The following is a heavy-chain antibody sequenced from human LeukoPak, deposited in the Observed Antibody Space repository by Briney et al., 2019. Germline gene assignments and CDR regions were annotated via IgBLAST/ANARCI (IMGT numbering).Heavy chain of an antibody. CDR1: GFTFDDYA. Sequence: GGSLRLSCAASGFTFDDYAMHWVRQAPGKGLEWVSGISWNSGSIGYADSVKGRFAISRDNAKNSLYLQMNSLRAEDTALYYCAKDMGSGYYFVDYWGQGTLVTVSS. V-gene: IGHV3-9*01. CDR3: AKDMGSGYYFVDY. J-gene: IGHJ4*02. D-gene: IGHD3-22*01. CDR2: ISWNSGSI.